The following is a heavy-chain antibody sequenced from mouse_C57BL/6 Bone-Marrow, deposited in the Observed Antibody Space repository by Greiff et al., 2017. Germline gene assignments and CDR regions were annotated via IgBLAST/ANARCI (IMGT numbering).Heavy chain of an antibody. CDR1: GFSLSTFGMG. CDR3: ARSGIYYDYAWFAY. V-gene: IGHV8-8*01. CDR2: IWWDDDE. J-gene: IGHJ3*01. Sequence: QVTLKASGPGILQPSPTLSLTCSFSGFSLSTFGMGVGWTRQPPGNGLEWLAHIWWDDDEYSNPALKSRLTISKDTSKNQVFLELDNVDTADNATYYCARSGIYYDYAWFAYWGQGTLVTVSA. D-gene: IGHD2-4*01.